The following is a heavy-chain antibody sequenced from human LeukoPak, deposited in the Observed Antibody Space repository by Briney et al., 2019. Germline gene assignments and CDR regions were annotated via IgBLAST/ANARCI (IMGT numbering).Heavy chain of an antibody. CDR3: ARERGAVDFDY. CDR1: GFTFSSYA. V-gene: IGHV3-30*04. Sequence: GGSLRLSCAASGFTFSSYAMHWVRQAPGEGLEWVAVISYDGSNKYYADSVKGRFTISRDNSKNTLYLQMNSLRAEDTAVYYCARERGAVDFDYWGQGTLVTVSS. D-gene: IGHD6-19*01. CDR2: ISYDGSNK. J-gene: IGHJ4*02.